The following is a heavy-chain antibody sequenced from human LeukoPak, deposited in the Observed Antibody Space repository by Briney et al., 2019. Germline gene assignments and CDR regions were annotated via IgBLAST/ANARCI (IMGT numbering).Heavy chain of an antibody. CDR1: GFTFSSYG. CDR3: ARVSAPGTSGWYFGY. D-gene: IGHD6-19*01. V-gene: IGHV3-48*02. CDR2: ISTSSNRI. Sequence: GGSLRLPCAASGFTFSSYGMNWVRQAPGKGLEWVSYISTSSNRIDYADSVKGRFTMSRDNAKNLLYLQMNSLRDEDTAMYYCARVSAPGTSGWYFGYWGQGTLVTVSS. J-gene: IGHJ4*02.